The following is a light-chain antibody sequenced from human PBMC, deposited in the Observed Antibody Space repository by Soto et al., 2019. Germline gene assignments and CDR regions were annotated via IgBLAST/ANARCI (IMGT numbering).Light chain of an antibody. CDR2: DVS. V-gene: IGLV2-11*01. CDR1: SSDVGGYNY. CDR3: YSYGSIHSVLV. J-gene: IGLJ3*02. Sequence: QSALTQPRSVSGSPGQSVTISCTGTSSDVGGYNYVSWYQQHPGKAPKLMIYDVSERPSGVPDRFSGSKSGNTASLTISGLHAEDEADYYCYSYGSIHSVLVFGGGTKLTVL.